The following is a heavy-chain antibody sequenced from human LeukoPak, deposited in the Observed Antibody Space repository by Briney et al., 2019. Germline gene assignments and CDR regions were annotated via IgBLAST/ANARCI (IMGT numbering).Heavy chain of an antibody. V-gene: IGHV4-34*01. CDR1: GGSFSGYY. CDR3: ASELHQWSGYRNSFDI. Sequence: PSETLSLTCAVYGGSFSGYYWSWIRQPPGKGLEWVGEINHSGSTNYNPSLTSRVTISVDTSRNQFSLKLSSVTAANTDVYYWASELHQWSGYRNSFDIWGQGTMVTVSS. CDR2: INHSGST. D-gene: IGHD3-3*01. J-gene: IGHJ3*02.